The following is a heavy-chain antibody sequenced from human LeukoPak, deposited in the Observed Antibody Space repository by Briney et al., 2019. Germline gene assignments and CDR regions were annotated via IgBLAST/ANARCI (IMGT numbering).Heavy chain of an antibody. V-gene: IGHV3-23*01. CDR1: GFTFSSYA. CDR2: ISGSGGGT. D-gene: IGHD1-26*01. Sequence: GGSLRLSCAASGFTFSSYAMSWVRQAPGKGLEWVSAISGSGGGTYYADSVKGRFTISRDNSKNTLYLQMNSLRAEDTAVYYCAKKGSGSFSHFDYWGQGTLVTVSS. CDR3: AKKGSGSFSHFDY. J-gene: IGHJ4*02.